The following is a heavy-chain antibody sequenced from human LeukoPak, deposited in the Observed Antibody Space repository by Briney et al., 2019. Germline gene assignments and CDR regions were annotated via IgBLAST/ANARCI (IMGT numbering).Heavy chain of an antibody. Sequence: GGSLRLSCAASGFTFSNAWMNWVRQAPGEGLEWVGRIKSKTDGGTTDYAAPVKGRFTISRDDSKNTLYLQMNSLKTEDTAVYYCTTVAYYDFWSGSHNWFDPWGQGTLVTVFS. CDR1: GFTFSNAW. V-gene: IGHV3-15*07. J-gene: IGHJ5*02. D-gene: IGHD3-3*01. CDR2: IKSKTDGGTT. CDR3: TTVAYYDFWSGSHNWFDP.